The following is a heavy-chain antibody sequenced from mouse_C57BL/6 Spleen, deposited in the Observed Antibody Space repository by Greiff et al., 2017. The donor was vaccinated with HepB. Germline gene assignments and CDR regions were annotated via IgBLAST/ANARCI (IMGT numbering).Heavy chain of an antibody. V-gene: IGHV1-67*01. Sequence: VQLQQSVPWRCRSLFPPAIRYSSCVYSCPADASYAVKWSHAKSLEWIGVISTYYGDASYNQKFKDKATMTVDKSSSTAYMELARLTSEDSAVYYCARARYAYRMDCWGEGASATDS. J-gene: IGHJ4*01. CDR1: VYSCPADA. D-gene: IGHD3-1*01. CDR3: ARARYAYRMDC. CDR2: ISTYYGDA.